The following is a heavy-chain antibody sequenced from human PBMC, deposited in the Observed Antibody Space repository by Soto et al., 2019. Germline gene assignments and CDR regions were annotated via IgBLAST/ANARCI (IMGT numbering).Heavy chain of an antibody. CDR1: GGTFSSYT. D-gene: IGHD3-10*01. Sequence: QVQLMQSGAEVKKPGSSVKVSCKASGGTFSSYTISWVRQAPGQGLEWMGRIIPILGIANYAQKFQGRVTITADKSTSTAYMELSSLRSEDTAVYYCARVKNYYGSGSYYNVGGWFDPWGQGTLVTVSS. J-gene: IGHJ5*02. CDR2: IIPILGIA. V-gene: IGHV1-69*02. CDR3: ARVKNYYGSGSYYNVGGWFDP.